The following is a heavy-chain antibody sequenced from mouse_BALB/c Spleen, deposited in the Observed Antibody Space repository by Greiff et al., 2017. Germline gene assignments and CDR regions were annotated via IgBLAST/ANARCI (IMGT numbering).Heavy chain of an antibody. V-gene: IGHV3-2*02. CDR1: GYSITSDYA. CDR2: ISYSGST. D-gene: IGHD2-4*01. J-gene: IGHJ4*01. Sequence: EVKLQESGPGLVKPSQSLSLTCTVTGYSITSDYAWNWIRQFPGNKLEWMGYISYSGSTSYNPSLKSRISITRDTSKNQFFLQLNSVTTEDTATYYCARSGYDYFYAMDYWGQGTSVTVSS. CDR3: ARSGYDYFYAMDY.